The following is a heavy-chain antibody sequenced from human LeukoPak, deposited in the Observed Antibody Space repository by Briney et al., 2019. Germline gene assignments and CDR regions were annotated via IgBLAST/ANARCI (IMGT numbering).Heavy chain of an antibody. D-gene: IGHD6-13*01. CDR3: AREGDSSSWKLFDC. CDR2: ISAYNGNT. V-gene: IGHV1-18*01. J-gene: IGHJ4*02. Sequence: ATVKVSCKASGYTFPSYGISWAPHAPGQGLEGMGWISAYNGNTNYEQKRQGRVTMTTDTSTSTAYMELRSLRSDDTAVYYCAREGDSSSWKLFDCWGQGTLVTVSS. CDR1: GYTFPSYG.